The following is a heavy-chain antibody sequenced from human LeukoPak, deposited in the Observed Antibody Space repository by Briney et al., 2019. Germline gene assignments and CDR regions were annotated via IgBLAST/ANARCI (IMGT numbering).Heavy chain of an antibody. CDR1: GFSFRSYG. CDR2: IWYDGSNK. J-gene: IGHJ5*02. V-gene: IGHV3-33*01. D-gene: IGHD3-22*01. CDR3: ARDGMIVSNGNWFDP. Sequence: PGGSLRLSCAASGFSFRSYGMHWVRQAPGKGLEWVALIWYDGSNKYYADSVKGRFTISRDNSKKMLYLQMDSLRAEDTAVYYCARDGMIVSNGNWFDPWGQGTLVTVSS.